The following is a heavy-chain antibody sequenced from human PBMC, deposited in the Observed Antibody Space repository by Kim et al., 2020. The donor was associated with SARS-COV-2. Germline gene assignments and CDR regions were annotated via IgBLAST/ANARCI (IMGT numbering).Heavy chain of an antibody. CDR3: AREVYDILTGPLYGMDV. CDR2: ISSSSSTI. J-gene: IGHJ6*02. D-gene: IGHD3-9*01. CDR1: GFTFSSYS. V-gene: IGHV3-48*02. Sequence: GGSLRLSCAASGFTFSSYSMNWVRQAPGKGLEWVSYISSSSSTIYYADSVKGRFTISRDNAKNSLYLQMNSLRDEDTAVYYCAREVYDILTGPLYGMDVWGQGTTVTVSS.